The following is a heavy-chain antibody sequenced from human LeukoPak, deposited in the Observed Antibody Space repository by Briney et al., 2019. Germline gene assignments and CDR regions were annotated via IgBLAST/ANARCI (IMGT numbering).Heavy chain of an antibody. V-gene: IGHV4-39*07. Sequence: SETLSLTCTVSGGSISSSSYYWGWIRQPPGKGLEWIGSIYYSGSTYYNPSLKSRVTISVDTSKNQFSLKLSSVAAADTAVYYCARVGEVYDFWSGYYYYYMDVWGKGTTVTVSS. CDR1: GGSISSSSYY. CDR3: ARVGEVYDFWSGYYYYYMDV. CDR2: IYYSGST. J-gene: IGHJ6*03. D-gene: IGHD3-3*01.